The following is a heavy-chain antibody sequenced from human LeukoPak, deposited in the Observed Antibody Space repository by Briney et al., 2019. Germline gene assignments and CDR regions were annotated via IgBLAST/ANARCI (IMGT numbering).Heavy chain of an antibody. D-gene: IGHD2-8*01. CDR1: GGTFSSYA. CDR3: ALKTAAPYCTNGVCYTLHRRSTDNWFDP. Sequence: ASVKVSCKASGGTFSSYAISWVRQAPGQGLEWMGGIIPIYSTANYAQKFQGRVTITTDESTSTAYMELSSLRSEDTAVYYCALKTAAPYCTNGVCYTLHRRSTDNWFDPWGQGTLVTVSS. V-gene: IGHV1-69*05. CDR2: IIPIYSTA. J-gene: IGHJ5*02.